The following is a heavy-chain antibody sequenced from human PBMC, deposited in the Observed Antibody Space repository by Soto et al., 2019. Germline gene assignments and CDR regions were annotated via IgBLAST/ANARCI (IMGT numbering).Heavy chain of an antibody. CDR1: GFTFSNYA. Sequence: EVQLLESGGGLVQPGGSLTLSCAASGFTFSNYAMSWVRQAPGKGLEWVSAISGGGISTYYADSVRGRFTISRDNSRNTLYLRMTRLRAEDTAVLYCARDAISMVRGTNNWFDPWGQGTLVTVSS. CDR3: ARDAISMVRGTNNWFDP. J-gene: IGHJ5*02. CDR2: ISGGGIST. D-gene: IGHD3-10*01. V-gene: IGHV3-23*01.